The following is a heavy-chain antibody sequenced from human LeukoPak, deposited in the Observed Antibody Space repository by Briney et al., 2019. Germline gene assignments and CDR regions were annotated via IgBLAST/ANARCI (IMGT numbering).Heavy chain of an antibody. V-gene: IGHV3-23*01. CDR3: AKDYYGSGSYYNDWFDP. Sequence: GGSLRLSCAASGFTFSSYAMSWVRQAPGKGLEWVSAISGSGGSTYYADSVKGRFTISRDNSKNTLYLQMNSLRAEDTAVYYCAKDYYGSGSYYNDWFDPWGQGTLVTVSS. CDR1: GFTFSSYA. CDR2: ISGSGGST. D-gene: IGHD3-10*01. J-gene: IGHJ5*02.